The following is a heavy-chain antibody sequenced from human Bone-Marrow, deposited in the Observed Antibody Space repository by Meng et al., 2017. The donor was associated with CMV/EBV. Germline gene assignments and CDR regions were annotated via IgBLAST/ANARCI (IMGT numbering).Heavy chain of an antibody. D-gene: IGHD6-19*01. CDR2: IDPATSNA. J-gene: IGHJ4*02. CDR3: ARGPYSSGWYGLVDY. CDR1: GYTFPNYA. Sequence: QVKLVQSGAEMKKPGAAVKVSCKASGYTFPNYAIHWMRQAPGQRLEWMGLIDPATSNAKYSQTFQGRVTITRDTSATTAYMELSDLRSEDTAIYYCARGPYSSGWYGLVDYWGQGTLVTVSS. V-gene: IGHV1-3*01.